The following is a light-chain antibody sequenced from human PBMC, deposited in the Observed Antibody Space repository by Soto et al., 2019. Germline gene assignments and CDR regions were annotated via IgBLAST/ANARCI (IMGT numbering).Light chain of an antibody. V-gene: IGLV1-40*01. CDR2: SNI. J-gene: IGLJ3*02. Sequence: QSVLTQPPSVSGAPGQRVTISCTGSSSNIGAGYDVHWYQRLPGTAPKLLIYSNINRPSGVPHRFSGSKSGTSASLAITGPQAEDEADNYCQSYDSSLRGSVFGGGTKLTVL. CDR1: SSNIGAGYD. CDR3: QSYDSSLRGSV.